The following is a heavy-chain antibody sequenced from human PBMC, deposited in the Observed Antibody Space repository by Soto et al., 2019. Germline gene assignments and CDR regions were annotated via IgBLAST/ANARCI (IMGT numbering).Heavy chain of an antibody. D-gene: IGHD2-21*01. CDR1: GFTFSSSA. J-gene: IGHJ4*01. Sequence: PGGSLRLSCAASGFTFSSSAISWVRQAPGKGLEWVSAVSANGQGIYYADSVRGRFTISRDNSKNTVFLHMDSQSDEDTAVYYLPKELHNPRDAIHYGGQGTLVNVS. V-gene: IGHV3-23*01. CDR3: PKELHNPRDAIHY. CDR2: VSANGQGI.